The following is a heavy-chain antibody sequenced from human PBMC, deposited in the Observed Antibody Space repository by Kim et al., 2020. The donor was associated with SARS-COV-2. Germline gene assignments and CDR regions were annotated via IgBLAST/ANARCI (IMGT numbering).Heavy chain of an antibody. CDR3: VKGIAFDP. D-gene: IGHD6-13*01. CDR1: GGSISNYY. J-gene: IGHJ5*02. CDR2: IYYSGST. Sequence: SETLSLTCTVSGGSISNYYLSWIRQPPGKGLEWIGYIYYSGSTTYNPSLKSRVTMSVDTSKNQIPLTLNSVTAADTAAYYCVKGIAFDPCGQGTLVTVSS. V-gene: IGHV4-59*01.